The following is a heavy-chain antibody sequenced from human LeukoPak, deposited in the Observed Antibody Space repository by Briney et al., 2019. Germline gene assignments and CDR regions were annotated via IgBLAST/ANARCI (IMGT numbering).Heavy chain of an antibody. V-gene: IGHV3-30*02. CDR1: GFTFSSYG. Sequence: GGSLRLSCAASGFTFSSYGMHWVRQAPGKGLEWVAFIRYDGSNKYYADSVKGRFTISRDNSKNTLYLQMNSLRAEDTAVYYCARDEPQAGNAFDIWGQGTMVTVSS. J-gene: IGHJ3*02. D-gene: IGHD6-19*01. CDR2: IRYDGSNK. CDR3: ARDEPQAGNAFDI.